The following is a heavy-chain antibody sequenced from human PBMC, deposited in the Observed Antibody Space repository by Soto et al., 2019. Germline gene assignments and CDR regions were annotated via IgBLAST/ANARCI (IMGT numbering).Heavy chain of an antibody. CDR3: ARRIGFLEWENAFDI. V-gene: IGHV4-59*08. D-gene: IGHD3-3*01. CDR2: IYYSGST. Sequence: SETLSLTCTVSGGSISSYYWSWIRQPPGKGLEWIGYIYYSGSTNYNPSLKSRVTISVDTSKNQFSLKLSSVTAADTAVYYCARRIGFLEWENAFDIWGQGTMVTVSS. CDR1: GGSISSYY. J-gene: IGHJ3*02.